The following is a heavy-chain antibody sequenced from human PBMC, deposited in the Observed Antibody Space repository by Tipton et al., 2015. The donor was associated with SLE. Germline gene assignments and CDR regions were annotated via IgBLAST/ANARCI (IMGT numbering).Heavy chain of an antibody. V-gene: IGHV4-39*07. CDR1: GGSISSSSYY. D-gene: IGHD2-8*02. Sequence: TLSLTCTVSGGSISSSSYYWGWIRQPPGKGLEWIGSIYYSGSTYYNPSLKSRVTISVDTSKNQFSLKLSSVTAADTAVYYCARREDCTGGVCSIDYWGQGTLVTVSS. CDR2: IYYSGST. CDR3: ARREDCTGGVCSIDY. J-gene: IGHJ4*02.